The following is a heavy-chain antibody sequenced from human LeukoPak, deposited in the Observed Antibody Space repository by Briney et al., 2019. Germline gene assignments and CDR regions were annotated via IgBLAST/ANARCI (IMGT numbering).Heavy chain of an antibody. J-gene: IGHJ4*02. V-gene: IGHV3-30*02. CDR3: AKDSSGSSWYWDY. CDR1: GFTFSSYG. Sequence: GGSLRLSCAASGFTFSSYGMHWVRQAPGKGLEWVTFIRYDGSNKYYADSVKGRFTISRDNSKNTLYLQMNSLRTEDTAVYYCAKDSSGSSWYWDYWGQGTLVTVSS. D-gene: IGHD6-13*01. CDR2: IRYDGSNK.